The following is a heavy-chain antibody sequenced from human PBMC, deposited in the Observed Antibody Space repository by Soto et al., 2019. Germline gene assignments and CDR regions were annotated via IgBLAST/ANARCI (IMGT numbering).Heavy chain of an antibody. D-gene: IGHD2-2*01. J-gene: IGHJ4*02. Sequence: QVQLVQSGAEVKKPGSSVRVSCTASGDTFSSSAFTWVRQAPGQGLEWMGGIIPISIESHYAQKFQGRVTFIANETTNTAYMELSSLTYEDTALYFCARDGCSSPRCFELYYFDNWGQGTLVTVSS. V-gene: IGHV1-69*01. CDR2: IIPISIES. CDR1: GDTFSSSA. CDR3: ARDGCSSPRCFELYYFDN.